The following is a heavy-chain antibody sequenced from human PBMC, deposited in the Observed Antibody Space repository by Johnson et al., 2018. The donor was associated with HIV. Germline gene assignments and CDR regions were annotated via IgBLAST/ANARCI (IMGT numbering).Heavy chain of an antibody. CDR2: IGTAGDT. V-gene: IGHV3-13*01. Sequence: VQLVESGGGVVQPGRSLRLSCAASGFTFSSYDMHWVRQATGKGLEWVSAIGTAGDTYYPGSVKGRFTISRENAKNSLYLQMNSLRAGDTAVYYCARDSASDAFDIWGQGTMVTVSS. J-gene: IGHJ3*02. CDR1: GFTFSSYD. D-gene: IGHD2-2*01. CDR3: ARDSASDAFDI.